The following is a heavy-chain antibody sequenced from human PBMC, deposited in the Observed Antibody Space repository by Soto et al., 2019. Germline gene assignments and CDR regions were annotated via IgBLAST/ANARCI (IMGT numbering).Heavy chain of an antibody. Sequence: QVQLQESGPGLVKPSETLSLTCTVPGGSLSSYYWSWIRQPPGKELEWIGYIYYSGSTNYNPSLSSRVTISVDTSKIHFSLKLSFVTAADTAVYYCARGRGGWFINQLLNAFDIWGQGTMVTVSS. CDR1: GGSLSSYY. CDR2: IYYSGST. J-gene: IGHJ3*02. D-gene: IGHD2-2*01. CDR3: ARGRGGWFINQLLNAFDI. V-gene: IGHV4-59*01.